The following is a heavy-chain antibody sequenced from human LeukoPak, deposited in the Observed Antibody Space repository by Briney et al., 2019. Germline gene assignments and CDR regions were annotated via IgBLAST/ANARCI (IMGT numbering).Heavy chain of an antibody. CDR1: GYTFTNYY. Sequence: GASVKVSCKASGYTFTNYYMHWVRQAPGQGLEWMGWINPHSGDTNYAQKFQGRVTMTRDTSISTAYMELSRLRSDDTAVYYCARGTKQQLVGRWGQGTLVTVSS. V-gene: IGHV1-2*02. CDR3: ARGTKQQLVGR. D-gene: IGHD6-13*01. J-gene: IGHJ4*02. CDR2: INPHSGDT.